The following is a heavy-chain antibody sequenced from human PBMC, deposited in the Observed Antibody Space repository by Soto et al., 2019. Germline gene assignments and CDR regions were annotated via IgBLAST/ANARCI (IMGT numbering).Heavy chain of an antibody. CDR3: ASAXGLXXVAADY. D-gene: IGHD2-15*01. CDR1: GGSISSGGYS. V-gene: IGHV4-30-2*01. Sequence: QLQLQESGSGLVKPSQTLSLTCAVSGGSISSGGYSWSWIRQPPGKGLEWIGYIYHSGSTYYNPSLKSRVTISVDRSKNQFSLKLSSVTAAXTAVYYXASAXGLXXVAADYWGQGTLVTVSS. CDR2: IYHSGST. J-gene: IGHJ4*02.